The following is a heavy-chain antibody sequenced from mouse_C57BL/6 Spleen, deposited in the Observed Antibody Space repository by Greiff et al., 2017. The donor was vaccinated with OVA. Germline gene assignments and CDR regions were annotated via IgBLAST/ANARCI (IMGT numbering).Heavy chain of an antibody. CDR3: HYGNYYAMDY. J-gene: IGHJ4*01. CDR1: GYTFTDYE. Sequence: QVQLKESGAELVRPGASVTLSCKASGYTFTDYEMHWVKQTPVHGLEWIGAIDPETGGTAYNQKFKGKAILTADKSSSTAYMELRSLTSEDSAVYYCHYGNYYAMDYWGQGTSVTVSS. D-gene: IGHD2-1*01. CDR2: IDPETGGT. V-gene: IGHV1-15*01.